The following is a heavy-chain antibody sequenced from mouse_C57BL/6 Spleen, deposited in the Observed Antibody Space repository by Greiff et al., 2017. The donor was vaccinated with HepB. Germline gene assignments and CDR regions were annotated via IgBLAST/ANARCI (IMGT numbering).Heavy chain of an antibody. CDR1: GYTFTSYW. J-gene: IGHJ3*01. V-gene: IGHV1-50*01. CDR3: AMSDLLPFAY. Sequence: QVQLQQPGAELVKPGASVKLSCKASGYTFTSYWMQWVKQRPGQGLEWIGEIDPSDSYTNYNQKFKGKATLTVDTSSSTAYMQLSSLTSEDSAVYYCAMSDLLPFAYWGQGTLVTVSA. D-gene: IGHD2-1*01. CDR2: IDPSDSYT.